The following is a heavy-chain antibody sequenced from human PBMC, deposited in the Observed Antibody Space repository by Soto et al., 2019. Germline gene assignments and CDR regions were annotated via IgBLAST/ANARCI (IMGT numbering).Heavy chain of an antibody. CDR2: IDPSDSYT. D-gene: IGHD2-15*01. J-gene: IGHJ4*02. CDR3: ATLDCSGVNCYSVYY. Sequence: PGESLKISCKGSGYTFTNFWISWVRQMPGKGLEWMGRIDPSDSYTYYSPSFQGHVTVSVDKSISTAYLQWSSLKASDTAMYYCATLDCSGVNCYSVYYWGQGTLVTVSS. V-gene: IGHV5-10-1*01. CDR1: GYTFTNFW.